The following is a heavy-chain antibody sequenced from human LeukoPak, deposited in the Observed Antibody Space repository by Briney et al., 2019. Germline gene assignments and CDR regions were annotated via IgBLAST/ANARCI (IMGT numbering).Heavy chain of an antibody. V-gene: IGHV4-59*01. D-gene: IGHD1-20*01. Sequence: SETLSLTCTVSGGSISSYYWSWIRQPPGKGLEWIGYIYYSGSTNYNPSLKSRVTTSVDTSKNQFSLKLSSATAADTAVYYCARGAYNSYFDYWGQGTLVTVSS. CDR1: GGSISSYY. J-gene: IGHJ4*02. CDR2: IYYSGST. CDR3: ARGAYNSYFDY.